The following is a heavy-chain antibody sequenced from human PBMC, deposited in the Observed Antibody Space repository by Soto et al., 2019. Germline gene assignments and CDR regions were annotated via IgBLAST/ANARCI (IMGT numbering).Heavy chain of an antibody. J-gene: IGHJ6*02. CDR1: GGTFSNYP. CDR3: ARTRIAVRQDFTGDLLSFYAWGLDV. CDR2: IIPIFDTA. Sequence: QVQLVQSGAEVKKPGSSVKVSCEASGGTFSNYPISWVRQAPGQGLEWMGGIIPIFDTANYAQRFQGRVTITADESARTAYMELSGLRSEDAAVDYCARTRIAVRQDFTGDLLSFYAWGLDVWGQGTTVTVSS. V-gene: IGHV1-69*01. D-gene: IGHD6-6*01.